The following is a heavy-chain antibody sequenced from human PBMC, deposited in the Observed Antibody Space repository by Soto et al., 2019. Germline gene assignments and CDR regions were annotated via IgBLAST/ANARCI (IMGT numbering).Heavy chain of an antibody. D-gene: IGHD6-13*01. CDR2: INHSGST. J-gene: IGHJ4*02. V-gene: IGHV4-34*01. CDR3: ASQPRRQRRIAAAAPQ. Sequence: PSETLSLTCAVYGGSFSGYYWSWIRQPPGKGLEWIGEINHSGSTNYNPSLKSRVTISVDTSKNQFSLKLSSVTAADTAVYYCASQPRRQRRIAAAAPQWGQGTLVTVPQ. CDR1: GGSFSGYY.